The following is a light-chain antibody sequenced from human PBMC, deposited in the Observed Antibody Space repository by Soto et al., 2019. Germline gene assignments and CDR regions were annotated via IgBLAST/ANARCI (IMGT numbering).Light chain of an antibody. CDR2: DAS. CDR3: QPCYMGWT. Sequence: DIQMTQSPSTLSASVGDRVTITCRASQSIGRFLAWYQHQPGKAPKLLIYDASTLESGVPSRFSGTGAGTEFTFSTTSLQPEDFGTYTCQPCYMGWTFGQGTKVDFK. J-gene: IGKJ1*01. CDR1: QSIGRF. V-gene: IGKV1-5*01.